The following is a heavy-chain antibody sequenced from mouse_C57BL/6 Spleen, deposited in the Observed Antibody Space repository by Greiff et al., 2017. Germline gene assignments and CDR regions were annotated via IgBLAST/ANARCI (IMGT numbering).Heavy chain of an antibody. CDR1: GFTFSSYA. J-gene: IGHJ2*01. D-gene: IGHD3-2*02. CDR2: ISSGGDYI. Sequence: DVMLVESGEGLVKPGGSLKLSCAASGFTFSSYAMSWVRQTPEKRLEWVAYISSGGDYIYYADTVKGRFTISRDNARNTLYLQMSSLKSEDTAMYYCTRERGSGYPFDYWGQGTTLTVSS. V-gene: IGHV5-9-1*02. CDR3: TRERGSGYPFDY.